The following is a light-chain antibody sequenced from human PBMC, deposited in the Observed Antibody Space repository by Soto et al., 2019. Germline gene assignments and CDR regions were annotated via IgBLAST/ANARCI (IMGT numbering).Light chain of an antibody. J-gene: IGLJ3*02. V-gene: IGLV2-11*01. CDR2: DVS. CDR1: SSDVGGYNY. CDR3: CSYAGSLSV. Sequence: QSALTQPRSVSGSPGQSVTISCTGTSSDVGGYNYVSWYQQHPGKAPKLMIYDVSKRPSGVPDRFSGSESGNTASLTISGLQAEDEADYYCCSYAGSLSVFGGGTKVTVL.